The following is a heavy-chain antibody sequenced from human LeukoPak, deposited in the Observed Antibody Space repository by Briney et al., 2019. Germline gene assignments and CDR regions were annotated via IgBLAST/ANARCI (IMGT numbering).Heavy chain of an antibody. CDR3: ARDPDYDFWSGYYTGTNWFDP. CDR1: GYTFTSYG. V-gene: IGHV1-18*01. Sequence: ASVKVSCKASGYTFTSYGISWVRQAPGQGLEWMGWISAYNGNTNYAQKLQGRVTMTTDTSTSTAYMELRSLRSDDTAVYYCARDPDYDFWSGYYTGTNWFDPWGQGTLVTVSS. J-gene: IGHJ5*02. D-gene: IGHD3-3*01. CDR2: ISAYNGNT.